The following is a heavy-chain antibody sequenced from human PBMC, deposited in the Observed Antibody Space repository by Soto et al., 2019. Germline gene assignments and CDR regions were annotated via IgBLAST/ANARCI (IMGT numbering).Heavy chain of an antibody. CDR2: INPNTGGT. CDR3: ARESDFRDYRSFYFYAIDV. CDR1: GYSLSDYH. V-gene: IGHV1-2*06. D-gene: IGHD4-17*01. J-gene: IGHJ6*02. Sequence: GASVKVSCKASGYSLSDYHIHWVRQAPGQGLEWMGRINPNTGGTDYAQTFLGSVTMTRDTSISTAYMELSRLRSDDTAVYYCARESDFRDYRSFYFYAIDVWGQGTAVTVSS.